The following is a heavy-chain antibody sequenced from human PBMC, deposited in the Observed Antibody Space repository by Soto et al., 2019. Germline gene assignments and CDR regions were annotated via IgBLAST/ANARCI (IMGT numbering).Heavy chain of an antibody. Sequence: ASVKVSCKASGYTFTGYYMHWVRQAPGQGLEWMGWINPNSGGTNYAQKFQGWVTMTRDTSISTAYMELSRLRSDDTAVYYCARDGPGIAVAPPNYGMDVWGQGTTVTVSS. D-gene: IGHD6-19*01. J-gene: IGHJ6*01. V-gene: IGHV1-2*04. CDR2: INPNSGGT. CDR1: GYTFTGYY. CDR3: ARDGPGIAVAPPNYGMDV.